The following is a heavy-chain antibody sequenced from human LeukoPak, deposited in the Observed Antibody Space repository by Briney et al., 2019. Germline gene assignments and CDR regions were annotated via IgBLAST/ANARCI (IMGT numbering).Heavy chain of an antibody. CDR3: ARASHDYGDYSHFDY. J-gene: IGHJ4*02. CDR2: IYYSGST. CDR1: GGSISSSSYY. Sequence: SETLSLTCTVSGGSISSSSYYWGWIRQPPGKGLEWIGSIYYSGSTYYNPSLKSRITISVDKSKNQFSLKLSSVTAADTAVYYCARASHDYGDYSHFDYWGQGTLVTVSS. V-gene: IGHV4-39*07. D-gene: IGHD4-17*01.